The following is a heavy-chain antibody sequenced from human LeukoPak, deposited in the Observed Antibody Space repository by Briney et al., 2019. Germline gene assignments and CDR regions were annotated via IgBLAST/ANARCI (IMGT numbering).Heavy chain of an antibody. J-gene: IGHJ3*02. V-gene: IGHV1-69*04. D-gene: IGHD3-10*01. CDR1: GGTFSSYA. CDR3: ARDPPGSAAFDI. CDR2: IIPILGIA. Sequence: EASVKASCKASGGTFSSYAISWVRQAPGQGLEWMGRIIPILGIANYAQKFQGRVTITADKSTSTAYMELSSLRSEDTAVYYCARDPPGSAAFDIWGQGTMVTVSS.